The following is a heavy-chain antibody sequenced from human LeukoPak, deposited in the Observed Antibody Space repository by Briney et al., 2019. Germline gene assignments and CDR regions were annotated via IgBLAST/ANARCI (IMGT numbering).Heavy chain of an antibody. Sequence: GGSLRLSCAASGFTFSSYSMTWVRQAPGKGLEWVSYISSSSSTIYYADSVKGRFTISRDNAKNSLYLQMNSLRDEDTAVYYCARVEGFGELYRYYYYGMDVWGQGTTVTVSS. CDR2: ISSSSSTI. CDR3: ARVEGFGELYRYYYYGMDV. D-gene: IGHD3-10*01. V-gene: IGHV3-48*02. CDR1: GFTFSSYS. J-gene: IGHJ6*02.